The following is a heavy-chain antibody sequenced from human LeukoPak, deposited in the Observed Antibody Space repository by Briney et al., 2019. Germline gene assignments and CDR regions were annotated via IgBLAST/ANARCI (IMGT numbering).Heavy chain of an antibody. CDR2: ISGSGGST. CDR1: GFTFSSYA. D-gene: IGHD3-3*01. CDR3: AGYYDFWSGYYTYYYYGMDV. J-gene: IGHJ6*02. Sequence: GGSLRLSCAASGFTFSSYAMSWVRQAPGKGLEWVSAISGSGGSTYYADSVKGRFTISRDNSKNTLYLQMNSLRAEDTAVYYCAGYYDFWSGYYTYYYYGMDVWGQGTTVTVSS. V-gene: IGHV3-23*01.